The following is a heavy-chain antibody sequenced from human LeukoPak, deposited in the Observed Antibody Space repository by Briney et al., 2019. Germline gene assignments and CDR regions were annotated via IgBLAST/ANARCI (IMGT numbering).Heavy chain of an antibody. CDR3: ARSNYYDENAFDI. CDR2: ISAYNGNT. CDR1: GYTFTSYG. D-gene: IGHD3-22*01. J-gene: IGHJ3*02. Sequence: ASVKVSCKASGYTFTSYGISWVRQAPGQGLEWMGWISAYNGNTNYAQKLRGRVTMTTHTSTGTAYMELRSLRSDDTAVYYCARSNYYDENAFDIWGQGTMVTVSS. V-gene: IGHV1-18*01.